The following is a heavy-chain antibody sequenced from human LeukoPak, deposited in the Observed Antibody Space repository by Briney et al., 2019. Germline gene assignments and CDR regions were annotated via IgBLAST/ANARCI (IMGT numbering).Heavy chain of an antibody. J-gene: IGHJ4*02. V-gene: IGHV4-39*01. CDR3: ARLRGYTSSAGGYVEY. CDR1: GDSISSSSFY. Sequence: SETLSLTCTVSGDSISSSSFYWGWIRQPPGKGLGWIGSNYYSGTNYYDPSLKSRVTISVDTSKNQFSLKLSSVTAADTAVYYGARLRGYTSSAGGYVEYWGQGTLVTVSS. D-gene: IGHD6-13*01. CDR2: NYYSGTN.